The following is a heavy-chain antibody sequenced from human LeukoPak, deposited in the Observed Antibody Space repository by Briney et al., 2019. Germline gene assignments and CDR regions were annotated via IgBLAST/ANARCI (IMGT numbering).Heavy chain of an antibody. CDR1: GFTFDDYA. CDR3: AKARGVVVVAAFFDY. V-gene: IGHV3-9*01. CDR2: ISWNSGSI. D-gene: IGHD2-15*01. J-gene: IGHJ4*02. Sequence: GRSLRLSCAASGFTFDDYAMHWVRQAPGKGLEWVSGISWNSGSIGYADPVKGRFTISRDNAKNSLYLQMNSLRAEDTALYYCAKARGVVVVAAFFDYWGQGTLVTVSS.